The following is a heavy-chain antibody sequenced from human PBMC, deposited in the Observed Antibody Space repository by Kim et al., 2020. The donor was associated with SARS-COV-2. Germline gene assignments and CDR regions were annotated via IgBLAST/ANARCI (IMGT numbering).Heavy chain of an antibody. CDR3: ARDGSTSSRRPRWVNWFDP. Sequence: SETLSLTCTVSGGSISSGDYYWSWIRQPPGKGLEWIGYIYYSGSTYYNPSLKSRVTISVDTSKNQFSLKLSSVTAADTAVYYCARDGSTSSRRPRWVNWFDPCGQGTLVTISS. D-gene: IGHD2-2*01. CDR1: GGSISSGDYY. CDR2: IYYSGST. V-gene: IGHV4-30-4*01. J-gene: IGHJ5*02.